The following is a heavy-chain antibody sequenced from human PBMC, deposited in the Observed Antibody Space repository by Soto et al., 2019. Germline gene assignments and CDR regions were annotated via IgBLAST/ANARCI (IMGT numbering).Heavy chain of an antibody. D-gene: IGHD6-6*01. Sequence: SETLSLTCAVSGGSISSSNWWSWVRQPPGKGLEWIGEIYHSGSTNYNPSLKSRVTISVDKSKNQFSLKLSSVTAADTAVYYCARDRQGYSSSPRYYYYYGMDVWGQGTTVTVSS. J-gene: IGHJ6*02. V-gene: IGHV4-4*02. CDR3: ARDRQGYSSSPRYYYYYGMDV. CDR2: IYHSGST. CDR1: GGSISSSNW.